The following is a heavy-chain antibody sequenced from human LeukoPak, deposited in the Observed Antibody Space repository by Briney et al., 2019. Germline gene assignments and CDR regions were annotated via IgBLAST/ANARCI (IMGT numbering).Heavy chain of an antibody. CDR3: ARGRGYGNYYYYYMDV. Sequence: PGGSLRLSCAASGFTFDDYAMHWVRQAPGKGLEWVSGISWNSGSINYADSVKGRFTISRDNAKNSLYLQMNSLRAEDTAVYYCARGRGYGNYYYYYMDVWGKGTTVTVSS. D-gene: IGHD5-12*01. V-gene: IGHV3-9*01. J-gene: IGHJ6*03. CDR2: ISWNSGSI. CDR1: GFTFDDYA.